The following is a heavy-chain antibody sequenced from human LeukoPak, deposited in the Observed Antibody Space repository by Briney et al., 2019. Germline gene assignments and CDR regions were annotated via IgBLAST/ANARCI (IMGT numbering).Heavy chain of an antibody. CDR3: ARGTRSYDSSGYYFFDF. J-gene: IGHJ4*02. D-gene: IGHD3-22*01. Sequence: KPSETLSLTCTVSGASIRSYYWNWLRQPPGKGLEWIGYINYSGSTNSNPSLKSRATISMDTSKHHFSLKLSSVTAADTAVYYCARGTRSYDSSGYYFFDFWGQGTLVTVSS. CDR1: GASIRSYY. CDR2: INYSGST. V-gene: IGHV4-59*01.